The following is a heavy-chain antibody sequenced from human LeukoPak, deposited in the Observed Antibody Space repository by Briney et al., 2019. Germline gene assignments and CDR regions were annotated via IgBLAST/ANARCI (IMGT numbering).Heavy chain of an antibody. CDR1: GGSISSGGYY. D-gene: IGHD3-16*01. CDR2: IYNSGST. J-gene: IGHJ6*02. V-gene: IGHV4-31*03. Sequence: SETLSLTCTVSGGSISSGGYYWSWIRQHPEKGLEWTGYIYNSGSTYYNPSLKSRLTISGDTSKNQLSLKLGSVTAADTAVYYCARGGDYGMDVWGQGTSVTVSS. CDR3: ARGGDYGMDV.